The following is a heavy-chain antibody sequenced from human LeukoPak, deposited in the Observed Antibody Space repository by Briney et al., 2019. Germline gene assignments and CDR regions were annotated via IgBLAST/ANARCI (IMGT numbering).Heavy chain of an antibody. J-gene: IGHJ4*02. CDR1: GFTFSSYA. V-gene: IGHV3-30-3*01. D-gene: IGHD6-13*01. CDR2: ISYDGSNK. Sequence: GGSLRLSCAASGFTFSSYAMHWVRQAPGKGLEWVAVISYDGSNKYYADSVKGRFTISRDNSKNTLYLQMNSLRAEDTAVYYCAKGMIAAAGTGLSYWGQGTLVTVSS. CDR3: AKGMIAAAGTGLSY.